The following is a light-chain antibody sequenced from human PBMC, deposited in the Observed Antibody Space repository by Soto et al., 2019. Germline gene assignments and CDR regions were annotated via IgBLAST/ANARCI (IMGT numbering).Light chain of an antibody. CDR2: DTT. V-gene: IGLV7-46*01. Sequence: QAVLSQEPSLTVSPGGTVTLTGGSSSGPVSSSHYPYWFQRKPGQTPKTLIYDTTNKHSWTPARFSGSLLGGKAALTRSGAQPDDEAEYYGLLSYSAVRVFASGTKLTVL. CDR1: SGPVSSSHY. CDR3: LLSYSAVRV. J-gene: IGLJ1*01.